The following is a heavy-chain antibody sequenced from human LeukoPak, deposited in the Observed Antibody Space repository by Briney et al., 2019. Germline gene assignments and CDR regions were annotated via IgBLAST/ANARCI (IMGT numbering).Heavy chain of an antibody. CDR3: ARGGGDHAFDI. J-gene: IGHJ3*02. D-gene: IGHD6-25*01. CDR1: GFTFNIYW. Sequence: GGAPRLSCAASGFTFNIYWIHGVGQAPGKGLVWVSRINSDGSGTIYADAVKGRFPVSRDNAKNTLYSQMNSLRAEETAVYYCARGGGDHAFDIWGQGTMVTVSS. CDR2: INSDGSGT. V-gene: IGHV3-74*01.